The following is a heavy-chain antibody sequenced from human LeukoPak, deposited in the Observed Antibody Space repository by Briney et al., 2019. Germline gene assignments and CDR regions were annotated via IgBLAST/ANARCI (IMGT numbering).Heavy chain of an antibody. D-gene: IGHD4-17*01. CDR3: ARDGTYTDYGPNFDI. J-gene: IGHJ4*02. Sequence: GGSLRLSCAASGFTFSRFWMSWVRQAPGKGLEWVANIKQDGREKYYVDSVKGRFTISRDNAKNSLYLQMNSLRAEDTAVFYCARDGTYTDYGPNFDIWGQGTLVTV. CDR1: GFTFSRFW. CDR2: IKQDGREK. V-gene: IGHV3-7*04.